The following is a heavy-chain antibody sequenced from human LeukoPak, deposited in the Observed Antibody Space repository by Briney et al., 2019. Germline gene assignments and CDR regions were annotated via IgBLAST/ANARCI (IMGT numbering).Heavy chain of an antibody. Sequence: SETLSLTCAVYGGTFSGYYWSWIRQPPGKGLEWIGEIIHSGSTNYNPSLKSRVPVSVDTSKNQFSLKLSSVTAADTAVYYCARQFYYDSSGHNWFDAWGQGTLVTVSS. CDR2: IIHSGST. J-gene: IGHJ5*02. D-gene: IGHD3-22*01. V-gene: IGHV4-34*12. CDR3: ARQFYYDSSGHNWFDA. CDR1: GGTFSGYY.